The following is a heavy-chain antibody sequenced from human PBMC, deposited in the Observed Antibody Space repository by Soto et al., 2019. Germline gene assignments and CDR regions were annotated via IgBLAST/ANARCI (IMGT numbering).Heavy chain of an antibody. V-gene: IGHV3-23*01. CDR3: AKGPRIISRGWEYYFDY. D-gene: IGHD6-19*01. CDR1: GFTFSSYA. Sequence: EVQLLESGGGLVRPGGSLRLSCAASGFTFSSYAMTWVRQAPGKGLEWVSDISGSGGSTYYADSVKGRFTISRDNSNNTLYLQMNSLRAEDTAVYYCAKGPRIISRGWEYYFDYWGQGTLVTVSS. J-gene: IGHJ4*02. CDR2: ISGSGGST.